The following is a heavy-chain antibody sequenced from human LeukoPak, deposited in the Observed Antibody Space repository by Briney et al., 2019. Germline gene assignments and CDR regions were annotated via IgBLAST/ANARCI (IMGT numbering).Heavy chain of an antibody. V-gene: IGHV1-18*01. CDR1: GYTFTSYG. J-gene: IGHJ4*02. CDR3: ARSTDYCSSTSCYGY. Sequence: ASVKVSCKASGYTFTSYGISWVRQAPGQGLEWMGWISAYNGNTNYAQKLQGRVTMTTDTSTSTAYMELRSLRSDDTAVYYCARSTDYCSSTSCYGYWGQGTLVTVSS. CDR2: ISAYNGNT. D-gene: IGHD2-2*01.